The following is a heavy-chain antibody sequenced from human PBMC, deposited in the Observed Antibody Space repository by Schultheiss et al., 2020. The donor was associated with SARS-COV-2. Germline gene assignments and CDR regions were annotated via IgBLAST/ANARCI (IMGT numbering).Heavy chain of an antibody. V-gene: IGHV1-2*06. CDR2: INPNSGGT. J-gene: IGHJ4*02. CDR3: AKRIEYSSSSVYFDC. D-gene: IGHD6-6*01. Sequence: ASVKVSCKASGYTFTGYYMHWVRQAPGQGLEWMGRINPNSGGTNYAQKFQGRVTMTRDTSISTAYMELSSLRAEDTAVYYCAKRIEYSSSSVYFDCWGQGTLVTVSS. CDR1: GYTFTGYY.